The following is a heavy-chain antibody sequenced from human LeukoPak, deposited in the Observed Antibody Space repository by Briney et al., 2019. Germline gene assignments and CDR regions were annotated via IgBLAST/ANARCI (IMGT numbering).Heavy chain of an antibody. CDR2: INSDGSST. D-gene: IGHD2-2*01. J-gene: IGHJ5*02. CDR3: AREGCSSTSCYANWFDP. Sequence: GGSLRLSCAASGFTFSSYWMHWVRQAPGKGLVWVSRINSDGSSTSYADSVKGRFTISRDNAKNTLYLQMNSLRAEDTAVYYCAREGCSSTSCYANWFDPWSQGTLVTVSS. V-gene: IGHV3-74*01. CDR1: GFTFSSYW.